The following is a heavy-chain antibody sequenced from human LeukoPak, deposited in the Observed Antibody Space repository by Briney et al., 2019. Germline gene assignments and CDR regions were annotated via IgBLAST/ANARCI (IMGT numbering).Heavy chain of an antibody. Sequence: SETLSLTCTVSGGSISSYYWSWIRQPPGKGLEWIGEINHSGSTNYNPSLKSRVTISVDTSKNQFSLKLSSVTAADTAVYYCARGPISSSWYARGYAFDIWGQGTMVTVSS. CDR3: ARGPISSSWYARGYAFDI. V-gene: IGHV4-34*01. J-gene: IGHJ3*02. CDR2: INHSGST. CDR1: GGSISSYY. D-gene: IGHD2-2*01.